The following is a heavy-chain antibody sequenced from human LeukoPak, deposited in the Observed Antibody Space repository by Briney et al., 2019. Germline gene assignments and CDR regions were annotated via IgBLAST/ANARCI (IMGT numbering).Heavy chain of an antibody. CDR3: AKDTTMGGGYFDY. J-gene: IGHJ4*02. V-gene: IGHV3-23*01. D-gene: IGHD5-18*01. CDR1: GFTFGTYA. CDR2: TSDSGGDT. Sequence: GGSLRLSCAASGFTFGTYAMNWVRQAPGKGLEWVSATSDSGGDTYYADSVKGRFTMSRDNSKNTLYLQMNSLRAEDTAIYYCAKDTTMGGGYFDYWGQGTPVTVSS.